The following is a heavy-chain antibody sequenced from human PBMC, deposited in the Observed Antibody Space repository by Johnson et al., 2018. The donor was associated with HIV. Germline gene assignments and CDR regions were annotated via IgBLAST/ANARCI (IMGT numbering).Heavy chain of an antibody. CDR1: GFTFDDYG. J-gene: IGHJ3*02. CDR2: INWNGGST. V-gene: IGHV3-20*04. Sequence: VQLVESGGGVVRPGGSLRLSCAASGFTFDDYGMSWVRQVPGKGLVWVSDINWNGGSTGYADSVKGRFTISRDNAKKSLYLQMNSLRAEDTALYYCPRVVVVVATVRVGAFDIWGQGTMVTVSS. CDR3: PRVVVVVATVRVGAFDI. D-gene: IGHD2-15*01.